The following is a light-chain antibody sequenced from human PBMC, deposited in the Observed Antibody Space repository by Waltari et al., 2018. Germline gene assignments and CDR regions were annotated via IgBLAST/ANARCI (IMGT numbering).Light chain of an antibody. J-gene: IGLJ1*01. V-gene: IGLV1-44*01. CDR1: DSNLGANT. CDR2: RSN. Sequence: QSVLTQAPEASGTPGRGVTVSCSGSDSNLGANTGTWYQHVPGPAPKVLIYRSNQRPSGAPDQFSGSKSGTSASLAISGLRSEDEADYYCAAWDDRLDSYVFGTGTRVTVL. CDR3: AAWDDRLDSYV.